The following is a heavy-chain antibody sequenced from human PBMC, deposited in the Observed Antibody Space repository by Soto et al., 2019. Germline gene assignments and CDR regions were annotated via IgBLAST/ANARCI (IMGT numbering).Heavy chain of an antibody. V-gene: IGHV1-69*12. J-gene: IGHJ6*02. D-gene: IGHD6-13*01. CDR2: IIPIFGKA. CDR1: GGTFSSYA. CDR3: ARGVQQLALHYCCHGMDV. Sequence: QVQLVQSGAEVKKPGSSVKVSCKASGGTFSSYAISWVRQAPGQGLEWMGGIIPIFGKANYAQKFQGRVTSTADESKSTDYMELSSLRSEDTAVYYGARGVQQLALHYCCHGMDVWGQGTTVTVSS.